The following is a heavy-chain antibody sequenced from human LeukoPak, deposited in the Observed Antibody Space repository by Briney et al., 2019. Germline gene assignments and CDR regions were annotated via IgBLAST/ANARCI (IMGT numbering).Heavy chain of an antibody. V-gene: IGHV3-23*01. CDR1: GFTFSDYA. D-gene: IGHD3-10*01. Sequence: GGSLRLSCTASGFTFSDYAMSWVRQAPGKGLEWVSVISGSDSSTYYADSVKGRFTISRDNSKNTLYLHMNNLRVEDTAVYYCAKHLWRDLLWFGEGYYFGSWGQGTLVTVSS. CDR3: AKHLWRDLLWFGEGYYFGS. J-gene: IGHJ4*02. CDR2: ISGSDSST.